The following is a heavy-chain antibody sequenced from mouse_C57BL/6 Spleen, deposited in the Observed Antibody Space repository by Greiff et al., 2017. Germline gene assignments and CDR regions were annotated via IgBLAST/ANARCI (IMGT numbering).Heavy chain of an antibody. V-gene: IGHV1-19*01. CDR3: ARWGYYSNPYYAMDY. J-gene: IGHJ4*01. CDR1: GYTFTDYY. D-gene: IGHD2-5*01. CDR2: INPYNGGT. Sequence: DVQLQESGPVLVKPGASVKMSCKASGYTFTDYYMNWVKQSHGKSLEWIGVINPYNGGTSYNQKFKGKATLTVDKSSSTAYMELNSLTSEDSAVYYCARWGYYSNPYYAMDYWGQGTSVTVSS.